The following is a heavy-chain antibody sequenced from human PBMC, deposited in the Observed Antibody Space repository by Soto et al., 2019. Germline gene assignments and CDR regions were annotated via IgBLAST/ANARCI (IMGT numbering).Heavy chain of an antibody. V-gene: IGHV1-18*01. CDR2: VSPYNGHT. D-gene: IGHD2-2*01. CDR3: ARDLTIVPATHPRLENYGMDV. J-gene: IGHJ6*02. CDR1: GYSFTSYG. Sequence: QVQLVQSAAEVKKPGASVKVSCKASGYSFTSYGISWVRRAPGQELEWMGWVSPYNGHTQFAQRFQGRVTMTTDTSTKTAYMELRNLRSDDTAHYYCARDLTIVPATHPRLENYGMDVWGQGTTVIVSS.